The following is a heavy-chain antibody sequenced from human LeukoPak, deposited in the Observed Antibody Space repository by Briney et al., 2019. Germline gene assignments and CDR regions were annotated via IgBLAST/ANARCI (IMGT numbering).Heavy chain of an antibody. V-gene: IGHV3-30*02. Sequence: GGSLRLSCAASGFTFSSYDMHWVRQAPGKGLEWVAFIRYDGSNKYYADSVKGRFNITRDNSKNTLWLEMNNLRTDDTAVYYCAKDRDDYGNDCWGQGVLVTVST. D-gene: IGHD4-17*01. J-gene: IGHJ4*02. CDR1: GFTFSSYD. CDR3: AKDRDDYGNDC. CDR2: IRYDGSNK.